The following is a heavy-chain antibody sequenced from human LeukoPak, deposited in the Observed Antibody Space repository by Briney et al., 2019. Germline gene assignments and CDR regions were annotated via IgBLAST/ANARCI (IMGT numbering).Heavy chain of an antibody. J-gene: IGHJ6*03. CDR1: GGSISSGSFS. V-gene: IGHV4-39*07. D-gene: IGHD3-10*01. CDR3: ARAHGFYYYYYMDV. Sequence: PSETLSLTCTVSGGSISSGSFSWGWIRQPPGNGLEWIANIYYSGSTYYNPSLKSRVTISVDTSKNQFSLKLTSVTAADTAVYYCARAHGFYYYYYMDVWGKGTTVTVSS. CDR2: IYYSGST.